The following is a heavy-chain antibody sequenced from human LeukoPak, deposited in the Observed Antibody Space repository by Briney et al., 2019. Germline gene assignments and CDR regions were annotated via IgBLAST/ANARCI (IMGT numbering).Heavy chain of an antibody. CDR3: ARDVYSSGWDY. CDR2: ISYDGSNK. J-gene: IGHJ4*02. Sequence: GGSLRLSCAASGFTFSNYGMDWVRQAPGKGLEWVAVISYDGSNKYYADSVKGRFTISRDNSKNTLYLQMNSLRAEDTAVYYCARDVYSSGWDYWGQGTLVTVSS. V-gene: IGHV3-30*19. D-gene: IGHD6-19*01. CDR1: GFTFSNYG.